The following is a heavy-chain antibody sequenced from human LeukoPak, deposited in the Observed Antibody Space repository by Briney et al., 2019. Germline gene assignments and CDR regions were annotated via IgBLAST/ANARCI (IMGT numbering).Heavy chain of an antibody. Sequence: SETLSLTCIVSGVSISSYYWSWIRQPPGKGVEWVGYIYYSGSTFYSPSLRSRVTISVPTPKNQLPLNLSSVTAADTAVSYCARGGSSPPLDDWGQGTLVTVSS. CDR2: IYYSGST. V-gene: IGHV4-59*13. CDR3: ARGGSSPPLDD. J-gene: IGHJ4*02. CDR1: GVSISSYY. D-gene: IGHD3-10*01.